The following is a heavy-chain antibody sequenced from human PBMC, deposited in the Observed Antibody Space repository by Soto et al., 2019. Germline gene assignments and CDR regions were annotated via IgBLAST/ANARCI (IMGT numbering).Heavy chain of an antibody. D-gene: IGHD3-22*01. CDR2: ISSSGSTI. CDR1: GFTFSDYY. J-gene: IGHJ5*02. Sequence: QVQLVESGGCLVKPGGSLRLSCAASGFTFSDYYMSWIRQAPGKGLEWVSYISSSGSTIYYADSVKGRFTISRDNAKNSLYLQMNSLRAEDTAVYYCARVMTYYYDSSGYSNWFDPWGQGTLVTVSS. CDR3: ARVMTYYYDSSGYSNWFDP. V-gene: IGHV3-11*01.